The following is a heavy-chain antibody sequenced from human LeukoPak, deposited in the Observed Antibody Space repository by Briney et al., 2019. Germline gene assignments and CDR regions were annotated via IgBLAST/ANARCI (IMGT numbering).Heavy chain of an antibody. CDR2: ISSISHYI. Sequence: KGLEWVSSISSISHYIYYADSVKGRFTISKDNAKNSLYLQMNSLRAEDTALYYCTRDYYDSSGLPFDYWGQGTLVTVSS. V-gene: IGHV3-21*01. D-gene: IGHD3-22*01. CDR3: TRDYYDSSGLPFDY. J-gene: IGHJ4*02.